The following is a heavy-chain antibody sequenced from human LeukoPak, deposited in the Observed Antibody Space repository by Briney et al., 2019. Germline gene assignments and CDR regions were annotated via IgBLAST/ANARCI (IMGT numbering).Heavy chain of an antibody. CDR3: ARDSTYGSGSWFDY. Sequence: SETLSLTCTVSGGSISSGGHYWSWIRQHPGKGLEWIGYIYYSGSTYYNPSLKSRVTISVDTSKNQFSLKLSSVTAADTAVYYCARDSTYGSGSWFDYWGQEPWSPSPQ. J-gene: IGHJ4*01. D-gene: IGHD3-10*01. CDR2: IYYSGST. V-gene: IGHV4-31*03. CDR1: GGSISSGGHY.